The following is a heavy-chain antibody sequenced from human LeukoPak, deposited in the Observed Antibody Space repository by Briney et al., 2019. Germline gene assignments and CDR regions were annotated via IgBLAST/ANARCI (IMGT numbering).Heavy chain of an antibody. Sequence: SETLSLTCTASGGSISSSSYYWGWIRQPPGKGLEWIGSIYYSGSTYYNPSLKSRVTISVDTSKNQFSLKLSSVTAADTAVYYCARDRRGQWLRMGYYFDYWGQGTLVTASS. D-gene: IGHD6-19*01. CDR1: GGSISSSSYY. CDR3: ARDRRGQWLRMGYYFDY. V-gene: IGHV4-39*07. J-gene: IGHJ4*02. CDR2: IYYSGST.